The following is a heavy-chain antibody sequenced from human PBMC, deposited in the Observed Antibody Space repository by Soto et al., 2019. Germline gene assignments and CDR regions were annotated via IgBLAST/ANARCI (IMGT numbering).Heavy chain of an antibody. CDR1: GFTFTDYS. D-gene: IGHD6-13*01. Sequence: VQLVESGGGLVKPGGSLRLSCAASGFTFTDYSIDWVRQAPGTGLEWVSSISSYSTYINYADSVKGRFTISRDNANSSVYLQMDGLRAEDTAMYSWVSYRLTSSRLRLDYRGQGTLVTGSA. CDR2: ISSYSTYI. J-gene: IGHJ4*02. CDR3: VSYRLTSSRLRLDY. V-gene: IGHV3-21*01.